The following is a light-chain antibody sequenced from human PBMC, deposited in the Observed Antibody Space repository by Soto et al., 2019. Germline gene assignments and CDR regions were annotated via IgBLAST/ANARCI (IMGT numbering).Light chain of an antibody. CDR2: GAS. Sequence: EIVLTQSPGTLSLSPGERATLSCRASHSVSSYLAWYQQKPCQAPRLLIYGASSRATGIPDRFSGSGSGTDFTLTISRLEPEDFAVYYCQQYGSSPGTFGQGTKVDIK. CDR3: QQYGSSPGT. J-gene: IGKJ1*01. CDR1: HSVSSY. V-gene: IGKV3-20*01.